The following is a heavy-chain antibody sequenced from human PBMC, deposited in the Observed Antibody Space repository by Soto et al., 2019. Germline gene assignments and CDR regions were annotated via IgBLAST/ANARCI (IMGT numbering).Heavy chain of an antibody. CDR1: GFSLSTSGVG. J-gene: IGHJ4*02. D-gene: IGHD4-17*01. Sequence: QITLKESGPTLVKPTQTLTLTCTFSGFSLSTSGVGVGWIRQPPGKALEWLALIYWDDDKRYSPSLKSRLTITTDTYKNPVVLTMTNMDPVDTATYYCARHMTTNGYLDYWGQGTLVTVSS. V-gene: IGHV2-5*02. CDR3: ARHMTTNGYLDY. CDR2: IYWDDDK.